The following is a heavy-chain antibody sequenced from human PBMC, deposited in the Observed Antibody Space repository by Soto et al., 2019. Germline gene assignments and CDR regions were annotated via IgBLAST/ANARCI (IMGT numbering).Heavy chain of an antibody. V-gene: IGHV1-46*01. Sequence: ASVKVSCKASGYTFTSYYMHWVRQAPGQGLEWMGIINASSGNTRYAQKFQGRVTITRDTSTSTVYMELSSLRSEDTAVYYCARADPSIFGVVIPPGMDVWGQGTTVTVSS. CDR3: ARADPSIFGVVIPPGMDV. J-gene: IGHJ6*02. D-gene: IGHD3-3*01. CDR1: GYTFTSYY. CDR2: INASSGNT.